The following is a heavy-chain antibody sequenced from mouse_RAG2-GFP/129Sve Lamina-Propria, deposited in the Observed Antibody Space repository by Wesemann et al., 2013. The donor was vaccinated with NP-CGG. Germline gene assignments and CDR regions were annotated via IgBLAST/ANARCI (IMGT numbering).Heavy chain of an antibody. J-gene: IGHJ2*01. D-gene: IGHD2-10*02. CDR3: AREGYGNQPFDY. CDR2: IYPGDGDT. Sequence: QVQLQQPGAELVKPGASVKISCKASGYAFSSSWMNWVKQRPGKGLEWIGRIYPGDGDTNYNEKFKSKATLTVDKSSSTAYMQLSSLTSEDSAVYYCAREGYGNQPFDYWGQGTTLTVSS. V-gene: IGHV1-82*01. CDR1: GYAFSSSW.